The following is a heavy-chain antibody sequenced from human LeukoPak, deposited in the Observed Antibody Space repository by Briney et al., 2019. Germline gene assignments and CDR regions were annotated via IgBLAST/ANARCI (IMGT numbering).Heavy chain of an antibody. Sequence: GGSLRLFCAASGFTFSSYWMSWVRQAPGKGLEWVANIKQDGSEKYYVDSVKGRFTISRDNAKNSLYLQMNSLRAEDTAVYYCARDFLPYYLLFDYWGQGTLVTVSS. D-gene: IGHD3-10*02. CDR3: ARDFLPYYLLFDY. CDR2: IKQDGSEK. V-gene: IGHV3-7*01. CDR1: GFTFSSYW. J-gene: IGHJ4*02.